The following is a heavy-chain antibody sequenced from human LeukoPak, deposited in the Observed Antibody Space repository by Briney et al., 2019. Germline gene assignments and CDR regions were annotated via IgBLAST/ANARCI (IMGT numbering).Heavy chain of an antibody. D-gene: IGHD3-22*01. V-gene: IGHV4-59*12. CDR2: TYYSGST. CDR3: ARDRRGYYDSSGYFDR. CDR1: GGSISSFY. J-gene: IGHJ4*02. Sequence: PSETLSLTCTVSGGSISSFYWSWIRQPPGKGLEWIAYTYYSGSTNYNPSLKSRVTISVDTSKDQFSLKLSSVTAADTAVYYCARDRRGYYDSSGYFDRWGQGTLVTVPS.